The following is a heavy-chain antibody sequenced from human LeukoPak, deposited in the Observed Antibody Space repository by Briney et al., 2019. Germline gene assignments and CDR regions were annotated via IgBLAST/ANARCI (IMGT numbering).Heavy chain of an antibody. J-gene: IGHJ6*02. CDR2: ISSNGGST. CDR3: ARVAGDYYYYGMDV. V-gene: IGHV3-64*01. D-gene: IGHD6-19*01. Sequence: GGSLRLSCAASGFTFSSYSMNWVRQAPGKGLEYVSAISSNGGSTYYANSVKGRFTISRDNSKNTLYLQMGSLRAEDMAVYYCARVAGDYYYYGMDVWGQGTTVTVSS. CDR1: GFTFSSYS.